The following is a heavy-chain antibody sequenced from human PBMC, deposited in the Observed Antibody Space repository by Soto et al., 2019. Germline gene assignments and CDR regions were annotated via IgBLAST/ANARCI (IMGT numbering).Heavy chain of an antibody. CDR1: GYTFTGYY. Sequence: ASVKVSGKSSGYTFTGYYIHWVRQAPGQGLEWMGWINPNSGDTNYAQKFQGRVTMTRDTSFSTAYMELSSLRSDDTAVYYCATRYSYVHFWGQGTLVTVSS. CDR2: INPNSGDT. V-gene: IGHV1-2*02. CDR3: ATRYSYVHF. D-gene: IGHD5-18*01. J-gene: IGHJ4*02.